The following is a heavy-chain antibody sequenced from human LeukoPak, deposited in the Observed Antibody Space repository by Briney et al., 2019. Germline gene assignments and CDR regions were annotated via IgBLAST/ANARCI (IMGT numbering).Heavy chain of an antibody. J-gene: IGHJ4*02. CDR2: IYPRDGST. CDR3: ARDQEAFDY. Sequence: ASVTVSCTASGYTFANYYMHWVRQAPGQGLEWMGMIYPRDGSTSYAQKFQGRVTVTRDTSTSTVHMELSGLRSEDTAVYYCARDQEAFDYWGQGTLVTVSS. CDR1: GYTFANYY. V-gene: IGHV1-46*01.